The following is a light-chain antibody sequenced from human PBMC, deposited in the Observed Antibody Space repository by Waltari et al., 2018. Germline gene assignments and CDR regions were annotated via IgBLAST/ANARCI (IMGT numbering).Light chain of an antibody. Sequence: AIQMTQSPSSLSACVGDRVTITCRARQGIRSDLGWYQQKQGKAATLLIYAASTLQRGVPTRSSGSGSGTAFTLTISSLQPEDFATYYCLQDDNYPRTFGQGTKVELK. CDR2: AAS. CDR3: LQDDNYPRT. J-gene: IGKJ1*01. CDR1: QGIRSD. V-gene: IGKV1-6*02.